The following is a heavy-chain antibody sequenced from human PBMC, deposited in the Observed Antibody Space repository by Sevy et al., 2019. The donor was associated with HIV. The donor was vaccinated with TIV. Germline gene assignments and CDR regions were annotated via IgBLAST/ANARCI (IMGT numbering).Heavy chain of an antibody. CDR1: GYTFTGYY. CDR3: ARGGYYDFWSGYWVCDY. Sequence: ASVKVSCKASGYTFTGYYMHWVRQAPGQGLEWMGRINPNSGGTNYALKFQGRVTMTRDTSISTAYMELSRLRSDDTAVYYCARGGYYDFWSGYWVCDYWGQGTLVTVSS. D-gene: IGHD3-3*01. V-gene: IGHV1-2*06. J-gene: IGHJ4*02. CDR2: INPNSGGT.